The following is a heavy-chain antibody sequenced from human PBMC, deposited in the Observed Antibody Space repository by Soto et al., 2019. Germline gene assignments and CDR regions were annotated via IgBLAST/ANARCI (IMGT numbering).Heavy chain of an antibody. V-gene: IGHV1-69*13. D-gene: IGHD2-2*01. CDR3: ARDLEREWTDCSSTSCPLGRWFDP. J-gene: IGHJ5*02. CDR1: GGTFSSYA. CDR2: IIPIFGTA. Sequence: SVKVSCKASGGTFSSYAISWVRQAPGQGLEWMGGIIPIFGTANYAQKFQGRVTITADESTSTAYMELSSPRSEDTAVYYCARDLEREWTDCSSTSCPLGRWFDPWGQGTLVTVSS.